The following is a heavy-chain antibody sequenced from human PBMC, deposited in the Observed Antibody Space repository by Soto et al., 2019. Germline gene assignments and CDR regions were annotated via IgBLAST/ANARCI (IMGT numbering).Heavy chain of an antibody. D-gene: IGHD1-7*01. J-gene: IGHJ4*02. CDR1: GFSLSTSGVG. CDR2: IYWDDDK. V-gene: IGHV2-5*02. Sequence: SGPTLVKPTQTLTLTCTFSGFSLSTSGVGVGWIRQPPGKALEWLALIYWDDDKRSRPSLKSRLTITKDTSKNQVVLTMTNMDPVDTATYYCAHRNWNYYFDYWGQGTLVTVSS. CDR3: AHRNWNYYFDY.